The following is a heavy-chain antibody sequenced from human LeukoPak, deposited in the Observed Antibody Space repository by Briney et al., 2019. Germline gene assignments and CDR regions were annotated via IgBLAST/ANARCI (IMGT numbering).Heavy chain of an antibody. CDR3: ARTYCSSTSCYYYYYMDV. Sequence: ASVKVSCKASGYTFTSYDINWVRQATGQGLEWMGWMNPNSGNTGYVQKFQGRVTMTRNTSISTAYMELSSLRSEDTAVYYCARTYCSSTSCYYYYYMDVWGKGTTVTVSS. J-gene: IGHJ6*03. V-gene: IGHV1-8*01. D-gene: IGHD2-2*01. CDR2: MNPNSGNT. CDR1: GYTFTSYD.